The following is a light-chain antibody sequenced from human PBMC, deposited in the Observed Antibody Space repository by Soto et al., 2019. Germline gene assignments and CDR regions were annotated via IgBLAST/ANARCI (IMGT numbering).Light chain of an antibody. CDR1: QSISNR. J-gene: IGKJ1*01. Sequence: DFLMTQSPSTLSASVGDRVTITCRASQSISNRLAWYQQKPGKAPKLLIYKASSLETGVPSRFSGSGYGTEFTLTIISLQPDDFAMYYCQQYNNYRWTFGQGTKVEIK. CDR2: KAS. CDR3: QQYNNYRWT. V-gene: IGKV1-5*03.